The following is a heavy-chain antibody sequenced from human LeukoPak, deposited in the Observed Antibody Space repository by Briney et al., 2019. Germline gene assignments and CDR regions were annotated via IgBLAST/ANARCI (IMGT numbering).Heavy chain of an antibody. CDR2: ISSSGSTI. D-gene: IGHD3-10*01. Sequence: QPGGSLRLSCAASGFTFSSYEMNWVRQAPGKGLEWVSYISSSGSTIYYADSVKGRFTISRDNAKNSLYLQMNSLRAEDTAVYYCAFSTYYYGSGSYYRGDYFDYWGQGTLVTVSS. J-gene: IGHJ4*02. CDR1: GFTFSSYE. CDR3: AFSTYYYGSGSYYRGDYFDY. V-gene: IGHV3-48*03.